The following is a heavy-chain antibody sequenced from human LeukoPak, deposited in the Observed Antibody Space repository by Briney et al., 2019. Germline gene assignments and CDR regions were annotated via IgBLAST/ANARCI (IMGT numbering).Heavy chain of an antibody. J-gene: IGHJ4*02. D-gene: IGHD6-6*01. CDR3: ARAGGWGYSSSSGYYFDY. Sequence: GGSLRLSCAASGFTFSSYGMHWVRQAPGKGLEWVSSISSSSSYIYYADSVKGRFTISRDNAKNSLYLQMNSLRAEDTAVYYCARAGGWGYSSSSGYYFDYWGQGALVTVSS. CDR1: GFTFSSYG. CDR2: ISSSSSYI. V-gene: IGHV3-21*01.